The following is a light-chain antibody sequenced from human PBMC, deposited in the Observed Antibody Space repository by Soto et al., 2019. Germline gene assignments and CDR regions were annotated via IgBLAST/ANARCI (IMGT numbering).Light chain of an antibody. CDR2: DAS. Sequence: DIKINQSPSTVSASVGDRVTINCRASQSISSWLAWYQQKPGKAPKLLIYDASSLESGVPSRFSGSGSGTEFTLTISSLQPDDFATYYCQQYNNYSTFGQGTMVDI. V-gene: IGKV1-5*01. J-gene: IGKJ1*01. CDR1: QSISSW. CDR3: QQYNNYST.